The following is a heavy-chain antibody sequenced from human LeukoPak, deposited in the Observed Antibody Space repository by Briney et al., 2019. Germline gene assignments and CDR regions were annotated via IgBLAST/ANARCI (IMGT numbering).Heavy chain of an antibody. V-gene: IGHV1-8*01. CDR2: MNPNSGNT. CDR3: ARGVAGTYYYYYMDV. Sequence: ASVKVSCKASGYTFTNYDINWVRQATGQGLEWMGWMNPNSGNTGYAQKFQGRVTMTRNTSISTAYMELSRLRSDDTALYYCARGVAGTYYYYYMDVWGKGTTVIVSS. J-gene: IGHJ6*03. D-gene: IGHD6-19*01. CDR1: GYTFTNYD.